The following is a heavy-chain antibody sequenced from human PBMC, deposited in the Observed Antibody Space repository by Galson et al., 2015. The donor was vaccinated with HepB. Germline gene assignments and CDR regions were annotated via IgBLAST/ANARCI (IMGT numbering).Heavy chain of an antibody. J-gene: IGHJ6*02. V-gene: IGHV1-18*04. Sequence: SVKVSCKASGYTFTDYGFNWVRQAPGQGLEWMGWISSYNGDTDYAQNFQNRVTMTTDTSTNTAYMEVRSLTSADTAVYYCARSGGVSYYYYGMDVWGQGTTVTVSS. CDR2: ISSYNGDT. D-gene: IGHD3-10*01. CDR3: ARSGGVSYYYYGMDV. CDR1: GYTFTDYG.